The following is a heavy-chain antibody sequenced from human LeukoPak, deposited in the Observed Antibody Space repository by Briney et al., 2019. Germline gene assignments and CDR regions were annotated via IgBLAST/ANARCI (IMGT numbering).Heavy chain of an antibody. CDR2: TYYRSKWYN. CDR1: GDSFSSNSAA. CDR3: ARDRDSSGWYTVDY. D-gene: IGHD6-19*01. J-gene: IGHJ4*02. V-gene: IGHV6-1*01. Sequence: SQTLSLTRAISGDSFSSNSAAWNWIRQSPSRGLEWLGRTYYRSKWYNDYAVSVKSRITINPDTSKNQFSLQLNSVTPEDTAVYYCARDRDSSGWYTVDYWGQGTLVTVSS.